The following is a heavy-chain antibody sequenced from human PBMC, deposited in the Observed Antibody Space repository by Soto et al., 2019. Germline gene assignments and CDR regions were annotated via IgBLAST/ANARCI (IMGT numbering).Heavy chain of an antibody. D-gene: IGHD2-2*01. V-gene: IGHV3-30*03. J-gene: IGHJ6*02. CDR2: ISYDGSNK. CDR1: GFTFSSYG. CDR3: SSPVEIVPANGGYYGMDV. Sequence: HPGGSLRLSCAASGFTFSSYGMHRVRQAPGKGLEWVAVISYDGSNKYYADSVKGRFTISRDNSKNTLYLQMNSLRAEDTAVYYCSSPVEIVPANGGYYGMDVWGQGTTVTVSS.